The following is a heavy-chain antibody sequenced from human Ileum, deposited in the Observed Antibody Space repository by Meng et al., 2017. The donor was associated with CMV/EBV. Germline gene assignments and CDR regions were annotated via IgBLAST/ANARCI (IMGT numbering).Heavy chain of an antibody. CDR1: GYTFTGYY. Sequence: ASVKVSCKASGYTFTGYYIHWVRQAPGQGLEWMGWITPNSGGTNYAQKFRGRVAMTRDTSISTAYMELRSLRSDDTAVYYCARDRGVITGFDYWGQGTLVTVSS. CDR2: ITPNSGGT. D-gene: IGHD3-10*01. CDR3: ARDRGVITGFDY. J-gene: IGHJ4*02. V-gene: IGHV1-2*02.